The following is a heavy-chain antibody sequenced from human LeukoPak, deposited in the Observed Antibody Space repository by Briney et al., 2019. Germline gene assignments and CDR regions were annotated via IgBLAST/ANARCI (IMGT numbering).Heavy chain of an antibody. CDR1: GFTFDDYA. CDR2: ISWNSGSI. CDR3: AREDCSSTSCYYDAFDI. V-gene: IGHV3-9*01. Sequence: GRSLRLSCAASGFTFDDYAMHWVRQAPGKGLEWVSGISWNSGSIGYADSVKGRFTISRDNSKNTLYLQMNSLRAEDTAVYYCAREDCSSTSCYYDAFDIWGQGTMVTVSS. J-gene: IGHJ3*02. D-gene: IGHD2-2*01.